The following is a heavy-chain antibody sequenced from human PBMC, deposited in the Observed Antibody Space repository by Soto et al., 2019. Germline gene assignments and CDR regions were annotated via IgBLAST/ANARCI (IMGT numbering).Heavy chain of an antibody. V-gene: IGHV4-34*01. J-gene: IGHJ5*02. D-gene: IGHD3-10*01. CDR1: GGSFSGFY. Sequence: PSETLSITCTVYGGSFSGFYWSWIRQPPGKGLEWIGEINHSGSTNYNPSLKSRVTISVDTSKNQFSLKLSSVTAADTAVYYCARDNSGTRRRITMVRGVIKKNWFDPWGQGTLVTVSS. CDR3: ARDNSGTRRRITMVRGVIKKNWFDP. CDR2: INHSGST.